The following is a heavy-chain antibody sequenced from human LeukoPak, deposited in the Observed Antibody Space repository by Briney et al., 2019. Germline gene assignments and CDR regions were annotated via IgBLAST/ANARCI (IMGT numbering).Heavy chain of an antibody. CDR1: GYSISSGYY. CDR3: ARVNPFDSTGFYFDS. V-gene: IGHV4-38-2*02. Sequence: SETLSLTCTVSGYSISSGYYWGWIRQPPGKGLEWIGSIYHSGSTNYNPSLKSRVTISVDTSKNQFSLKLSSVTAADTAVYYCARVNPFDSTGFYFDSWGQGTLVTVSS. D-gene: IGHD3-9*01. CDR2: IYHSGST. J-gene: IGHJ4*02.